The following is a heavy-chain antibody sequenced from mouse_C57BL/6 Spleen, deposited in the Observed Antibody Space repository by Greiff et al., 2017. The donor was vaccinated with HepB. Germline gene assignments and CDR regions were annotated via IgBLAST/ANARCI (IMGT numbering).Heavy chain of an antibody. CDR1: GFTFSDFY. CDR2: SRNKANDYTT. Sequence: EVQLVESGGGLVQSGRSLRLSCATSGFTFSDFYMEWVRQAPGKGLEWIAASRNKANDYTTEYSASVKGRFIVSRDTSQSILYLQMNALRAEDTAIYYCARDAGDPAWFAYWGQGTLVTVSA. J-gene: IGHJ3*01. CDR3: ARDAGDPAWFAY. V-gene: IGHV7-1*01. D-gene: IGHD2-13*01.